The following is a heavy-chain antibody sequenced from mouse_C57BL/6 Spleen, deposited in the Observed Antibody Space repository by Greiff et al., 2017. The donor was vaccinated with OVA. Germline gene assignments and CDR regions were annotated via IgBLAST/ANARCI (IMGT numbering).Heavy chain of an antibody. CDR2: IYPGDGDT. D-gene: IGHD2-4*01. V-gene: IGHV1-82*01. Sequence: QVQLQQSGPELVKPGASVKISCKASGYAFSSSWMNWVKQRPGKGLAWIGRIYPGDGDTNYNGKVKGKATLTADKSSSTAYMQLSSLTSEDSAVYFCARRGGYYDYDGGYFDVWGTGTTVTVSS. CDR3: ARRGGYYDYDGGYFDV. J-gene: IGHJ1*03. CDR1: GYAFSSSW.